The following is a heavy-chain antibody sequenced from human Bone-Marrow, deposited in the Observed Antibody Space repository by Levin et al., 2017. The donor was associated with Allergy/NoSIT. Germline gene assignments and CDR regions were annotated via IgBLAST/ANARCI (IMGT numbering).Heavy chain of an antibody. Sequence: SGPTLVKPTQTLTLTCTFSGFSLSTTGVGVGWIRQPPGEALEWLTLMYWDDDKRYSPSMKSRLTITKDASKNQVVLTMTNMNPVDTATYYCAAQLSSYTHYWGQGTLVTVSS. D-gene: IGHD6-13*01. CDR1: GFSLSTTGVG. V-gene: IGHV2-5*02. CDR2: MYWDDDK. CDR3: AAQLSSYTHY. J-gene: IGHJ4*02.